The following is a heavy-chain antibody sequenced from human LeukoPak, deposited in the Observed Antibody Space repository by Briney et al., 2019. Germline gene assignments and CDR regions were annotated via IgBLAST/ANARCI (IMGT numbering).Heavy chain of an antibody. CDR2: ISYDGSNK. V-gene: IGHV3-30*04. D-gene: IGHD5/OR15-5a*01. CDR3: ARGNIVSTITEVDY. Sequence: GGSLRLSCAASGFTFSSYAMHWVRQATGKGLEWVAVISYDGSNKYYADSVKGRFTISRDNSKNTLYLQMNSLRAEDTAVYYCARGNIVSTITEVDYWGQGTLVTVSS. CDR1: GFTFSSYA. J-gene: IGHJ4*02.